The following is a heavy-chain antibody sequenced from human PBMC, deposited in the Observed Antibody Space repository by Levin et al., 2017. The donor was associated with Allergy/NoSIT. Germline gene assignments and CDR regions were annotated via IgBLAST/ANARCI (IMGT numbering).Heavy chain of an antibody. CDR2: ISYDGSNK. CDR3: ARVYSSSWSPFDY. J-gene: IGHJ4*02. D-gene: IGHD6-13*01. V-gene: IGHV3-30-3*01. Sequence: SCAASGFTFSSYAMHWVRQAPGKGLEWVAVISYDGSNKYYADSVKGRFTISRDNSKNTLYLQMNSLRAEDTAVYYCARVYSSSWSPFDYWGQGTLVTVSS. CDR1: GFTFSSYA.